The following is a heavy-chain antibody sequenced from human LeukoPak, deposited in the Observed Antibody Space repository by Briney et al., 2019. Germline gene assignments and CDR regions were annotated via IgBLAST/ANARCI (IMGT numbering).Heavy chain of an antibody. J-gene: IGHJ4*02. CDR2: IIPILGIA. CDR3: AREEIGYCSGGSCFLFDY. V-gene: IGHV1-69*04. Sequence: GASVKVSCKASGYTFTSYDINWVRQATGQGLEWMGRIIPILGIANYAQKFQGRVTITADKSTSTAYMELSSLRSEDTAVYYCAREEIGYCSGGSCFLFDYWGQGTLVTVSS. D-gene: IGHD2-15*01. CDR1: GYTFTSYD.